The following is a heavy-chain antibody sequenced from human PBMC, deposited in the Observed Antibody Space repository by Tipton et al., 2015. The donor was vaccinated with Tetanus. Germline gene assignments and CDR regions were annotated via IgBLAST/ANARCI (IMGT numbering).Heavy chain of an antibody. CDR3: ANLVRGYYDDAFDI. CDR1: GGSISSSSYY. V-gene: IGHV4-39*01. Sequence: TLSLTCTVSGGSISSSSYYWGWIRQPPGKGLEWIGSIYYSGSTYYNPSLKSRVTISVDTSKNQFSLKLSSVTAADTAVYYCANLVRGYYDDAFDIWGQGTMVTVSS. D-gene: IGHD3-22*01. CDR2: IYYSGST. J-gene: IGHJ3*02.